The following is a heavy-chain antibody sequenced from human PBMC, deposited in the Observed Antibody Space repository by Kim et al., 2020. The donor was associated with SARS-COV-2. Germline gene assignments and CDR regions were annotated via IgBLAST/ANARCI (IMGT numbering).Heavy chain of an antibody. CDR3: AIKQTYYYDSSGYYDWFDP. CDR1: GGTFSSYA. Sequence: SVKVSCKASGGTFSSYAISWVRQAPGQGLEWMGGIIPIFGTANYAQKFQGRVTITADESTSTAYMELSSLRSEDTAVYYCAIKQTYYYDSSGYYDWFDPWGQGTLVTVSS. J-gene: IGHJ5*02. CDR2: IIPIFGTA. D-gene: IGHD3-22*01. V-gene: IGHV1-69*13.